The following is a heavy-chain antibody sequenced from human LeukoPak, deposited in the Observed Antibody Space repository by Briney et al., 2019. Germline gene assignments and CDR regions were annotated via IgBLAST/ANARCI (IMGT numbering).Heavy chain of an antibody. CDR3: ARRGTGYCSGGSCSGGGYFDL. Sequence: GEALKISCQGSGYSFASYWIGWVRQMPGKGLEWMGIVYPGDSDSRYSPSFQGQVTTSADKSISTAYLQWSSLTASDTAMYYCARRGTGYCSGGSCSGGGYFDLWGRGTLVTVSS. CDR2: VYPGDSDS. J-gene: IGHJ2*01. V-gene: IGHV5-51*01. D-gene: IGHD2-15*01. CDR1: GYSFASYW.